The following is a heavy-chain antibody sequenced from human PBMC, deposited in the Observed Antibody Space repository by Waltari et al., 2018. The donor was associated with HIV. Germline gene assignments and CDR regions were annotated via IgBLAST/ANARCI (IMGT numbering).Heavy chain of an antibody. CDR2: ISYDGSNK. J-gene: IGHJ4*02. Sequence: QVQLVESGGGVVQPWRSLRLSCAASGFTFSNYAMHWVRQAPGKGLEWVAVISYDGSNKYYADSVKGRFTISRDNSKNTLYLQMNSLRAEDTAVYYCARDPQYCSSTSCSYYFDYWGQGTLVTVSS. CDR1: GFTFSNYA. D-gene: IGHD2-2*01. V-gene: IGHV3-30-3*01. CDR3: ARDPQYCSSTSCSYYFDY.